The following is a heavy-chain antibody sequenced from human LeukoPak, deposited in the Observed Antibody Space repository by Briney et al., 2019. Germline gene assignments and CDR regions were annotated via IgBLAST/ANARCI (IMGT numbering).Heavy chain of an antibody. CDR2: IKQDGSEK. V-gene: IGHV3-7*01. CDR1: GFNFSSYW. J-gene: IGHJ4*02. CDR3: ARDPHYDYPDY. Sequence: GGSLRLSCAASGFNFSSYWLSWVRQAPGKGLEWVANIKQDGSEKYYVDSVKGRFTISRDNAKNSLYLQMNSLRAEDTAVYYCARDPHYDYPDYWGQGTLVTVSS. D-gene: IGHD3-22*01.